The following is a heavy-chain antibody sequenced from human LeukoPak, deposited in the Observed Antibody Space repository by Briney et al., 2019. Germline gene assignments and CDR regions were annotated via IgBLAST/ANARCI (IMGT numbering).Heavy chain of an antibody. CDR3: ARASQPYYDFWSGYYDY. CDR2: IWYDGSNK. CDR1: GFTFSSYG. J-gene: IGHJ4*02. V-gene: IGHV3-33*01. Sequence: GGSLRLSCAASGFTFSSYGMHWVRQAPGKGLEWVAVIWYDGSNKYYADSVKGRFTTSRDNSKNTLYLQMNSLRAEDTAVYYCARASQPYYDFWSGYYDYWGQGTLVTVSS. D-gene: IGHD3-3*01.